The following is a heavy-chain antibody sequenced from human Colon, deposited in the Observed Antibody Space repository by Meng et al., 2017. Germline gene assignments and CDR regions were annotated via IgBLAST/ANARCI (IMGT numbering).Heavy chain of an antibody. CDR2: LNAGNTLA. D-gene: IGHD1-26*01. V-gene: IGHV1-3*01. CDR3: ARVSGDGHYDY. Sequence: ASVKVSCKASGYTFSTYTLHWVRQAPGQSLEWVGWLNAGNTLAKYSQKFQDRVTITRDTSASTTYTELSSLTSEDTAVYCCARVSGDGHYDYWGRGTLVTVSS. J-gene: IGHJ4*02. CDR1: GYTFSTYT.